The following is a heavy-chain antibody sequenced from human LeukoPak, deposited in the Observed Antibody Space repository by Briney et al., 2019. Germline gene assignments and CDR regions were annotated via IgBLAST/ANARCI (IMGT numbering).Heavy chain of an antibody. D-gene: IGHD6-13*01. CDR3: ARGEENSSSWTAGLVDY. CDR1: GGSISSYY. J-gene: IGHJ4*02. V-gene: IGHV4-59*01. Sequence: SETLSLTCTVSGGSISSYYWNWIRQSPGKGLEWIGYIYYSGSTNYNPSLESRVTISVDTSKNQFSLKLTSVTAADTAIYYCARGEENSSSWTAGLVDYWGQGILVTVSS. CDR2: IYYSGST.